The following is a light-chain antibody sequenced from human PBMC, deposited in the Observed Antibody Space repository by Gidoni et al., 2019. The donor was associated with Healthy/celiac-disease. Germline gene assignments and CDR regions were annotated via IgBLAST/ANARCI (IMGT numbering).Light chain of an antibody. CDR2: QDS. J-gene: IGLJ2*01. CDR1: KLGDKY. V-gene: IGLV3-1*01. CDR3: QAWDSSTRHVV. Sequence: SYELTQPPSVSVSPGQTASITCSGDKLGDKYACWYQQKPGQSPALVIYQDSKRPSGIPERFSGSNSGNTATLTISGTQAMDEADYYCQAWDSSTRHVVFGGGTKLTVL.